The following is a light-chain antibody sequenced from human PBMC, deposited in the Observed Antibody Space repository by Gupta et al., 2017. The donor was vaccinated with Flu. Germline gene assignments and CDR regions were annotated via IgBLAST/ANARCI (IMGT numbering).Light chain of an antibody. J-gene: IGLJ3*02. CDR2: EVT. CDR1: NSDVGGYNY. V-gene: IGLV2-14*01. CDR3: TSFTSGSTRV. Sequence: QSALTQPASVSGSPGQSITISCTGTNSDVGGYNYVSWYQQHPGESPKLIIYEVTNRPSGVSNRFSGSKSANTASLTISGLQAEDEADYYCTSFTSGSTRVFGGGTKLTVL.